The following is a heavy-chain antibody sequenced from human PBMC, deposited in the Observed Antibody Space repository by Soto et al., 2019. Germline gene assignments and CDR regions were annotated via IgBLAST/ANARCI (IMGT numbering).Heavy chain of an antibody. CDR2: INPRTGFT. V-gene: IGHV1-2*02. CDR1: GYMFTDYY. D-gene: IGHD1-26*01. Sequence: VHLVQSAPEVKKPGASVKVSCKASGYMFTDYYIYWVRQTPGHALEWVGWINPRTGFTNYAQKFQVRVTMTRDTSIDTVYLELSGLRSDDTAVYFCARELRSLASPLDFWGQGTLVTVYS. CDR3: ARELRSLASPLDF. J-gene: IGHJ4*02.